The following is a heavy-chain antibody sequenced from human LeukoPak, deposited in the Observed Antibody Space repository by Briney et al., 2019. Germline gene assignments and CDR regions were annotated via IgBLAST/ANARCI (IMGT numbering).Heavy chain of an antibody. CDR3: ARLYDFWSGYGLDY. D-gene: IGHD3-3*01. Sequence: SETLSLTCAVSGYSISSGYYWGWIRQPPGKGLEWIGSIYHSGSTYYNPSLKSRVTISVDTSKNQFSLKLSSVTAADTAVYYCARLYDFWSGYGLDYWGQGTLVTVSS. J-gene: IGHJ4*02. V-gene: IGHV4-38-2*01. CDR2: IYHSGST. CDR1: GYSISSGYY.